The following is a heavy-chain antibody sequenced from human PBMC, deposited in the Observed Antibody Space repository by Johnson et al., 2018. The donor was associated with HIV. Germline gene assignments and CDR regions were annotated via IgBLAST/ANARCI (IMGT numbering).Heavy chain of an antibody. CDR1: RFTFSTYG. D-gene: IGHD1-26*01. CDR3: ARVPIPSSGSYYPSSVAFDI. CDR2: ISYDGNIK. J-gene: IGHJ3*02. Sequence: QVQLVESGGGLVKPGGSLRLSCAASRFTFSTYGMHWVRQAPGKGLEWVAVISYDGNIKYYADSVKGRFTISRANSKNTLYLQMNSLRAEDTAVYYCARVPIPSSGSYYPSSVAFDIWGQGTMVTVSS. V-gene: IGHV3-30*03.